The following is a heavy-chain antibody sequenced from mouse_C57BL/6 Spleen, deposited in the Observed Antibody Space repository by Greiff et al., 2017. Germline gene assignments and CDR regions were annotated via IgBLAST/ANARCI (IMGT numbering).Heavy chain of an antibody. V-gene: IGHV3-6*01. CDR3: ARELSYLDY. Sequence: EVKLMESGPGLVKPSQSLSLTCSVTGYSFTSGYYWNWLRQFPGNKLEWMGYISYDGSNNYNPYLKNRISITRDTSKNQFFLKLNSVTTEDTATYYCARELSYLDYWGQGTTLTVSS. J-gene: IGHJ2*01. CDR2: ISYDGSN. CDR1: GYSFTSGYY.